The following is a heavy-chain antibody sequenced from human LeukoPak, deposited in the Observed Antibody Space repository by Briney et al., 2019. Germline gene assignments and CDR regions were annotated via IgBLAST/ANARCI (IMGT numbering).Heavy chain of an antibody. D-gene: IGHD4-17*01. CDR1: GGSISSSNW. CDR3: ARGSGNDYGDYWYFDL. V-gene: IGHV4-4*02. CDR2: IYHSGST. Sequence: SETLSLTCAVSGGSISSSNWWSWVRQPPGKGLEWIGEIYHSGSTNYNPSLKSRVTISVDKSKNQFSLKLSSVTAADTAVYYCARGSGNDYGDYWYFDLWGRGTLVTVPS. J-gene: IGHJ2*01.